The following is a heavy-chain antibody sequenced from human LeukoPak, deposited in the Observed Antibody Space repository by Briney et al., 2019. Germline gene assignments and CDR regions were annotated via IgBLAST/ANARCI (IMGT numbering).Heavy chain of an antibody. CDR1: GGSISSSSYY. CDR3: ARSYGSGTYSWYFDL. Sequence: PSETLSLTCTVSGGSISSSSYYWGWIRQPPGKGLEWIGSIYYSGSTYYNPSLKSRVTISVDTSKNQFSLKLSSVTAADTAGYYCARSYGSGTYSWYFDLWGRGTLVTVSS. J-gene: IGHJ2*01. V-gene: IGHV4-39*01. D-gene: IGHD3-10*01. CDR2: IYYSGST.